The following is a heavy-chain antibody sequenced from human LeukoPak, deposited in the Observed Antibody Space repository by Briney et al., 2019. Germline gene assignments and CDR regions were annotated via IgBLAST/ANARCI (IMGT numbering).Heavy chain of an antibody. Sequence: ASVKVSCTASGYTFTSYGISWVRQAPGQGLEWMGWISAYNGNTNYAQKLQGRVTMTTDTSTSTAYLELRSLRSDDTAVYYCARSTMVRGVKGFDPWGQGTLVTVSS. CDR1: GYTFTSYG. CDR2: ISAYNGNT. J-gene: IGHJ5*02. V-gene: IGHV1-18*01. CDR3: ARSTMVRGVKGFDP. D-gene: IGHD3-10*01.